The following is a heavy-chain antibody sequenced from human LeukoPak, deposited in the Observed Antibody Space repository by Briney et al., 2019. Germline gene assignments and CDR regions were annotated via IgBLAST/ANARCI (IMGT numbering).Heavy chain of an antibody. CDR3: ARVNECSSSSCFTSWFDP. D-gene: IGHD2-2*02. CDR1: GDSINSYC. CDR2: IYTSGST. Sequence: SETLSLTCTVSGDSINSYCWSWIRQSAGKGLEWIGRIYTSGSTNYNPSLKSRVTMSVDTSKNQFSLKIYSVTAADTAVYYCARVNECSSSSCFTSWFDPWGQGTLVTASS. J-gene: IGHJ5*02. V-gene: IGHV4-4*07.